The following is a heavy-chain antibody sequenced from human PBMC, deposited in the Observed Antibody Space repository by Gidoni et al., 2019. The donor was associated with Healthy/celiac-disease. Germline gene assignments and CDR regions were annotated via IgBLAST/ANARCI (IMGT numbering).Heavy chain of an antibody. V-gene: IGHV3-9*01. CDR2: ISWNSGSI. D-gene: IGHD3-16*02. CDR1: GFDLDDYA. J-gene: IGHJ6*02. CDR3: AKDIMITFGGVIPLDNYGMDV. Sequence: EVQLVEPGGGLVQTGRSQRLACAAAGFDLDDYAMNGVRQAPGKGLEWVSGISWNSGSIGYADSVTGRFPISRDHAKISLYLHMNSLRAEDTALYYCAKDIMITFGGVIPLDNYGMDVWGQGTTVTVSS.